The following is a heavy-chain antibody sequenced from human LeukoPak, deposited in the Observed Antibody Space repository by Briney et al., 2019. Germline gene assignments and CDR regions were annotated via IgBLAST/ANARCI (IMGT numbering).Heavy chain of an antibody. V-gene: IGHV3-7*01. J-gene: IGHJ5*02. CDR2: IKQDGSEK. CDR3: ARAVASNWFDP. CDR1: GFTFSSYS. Sequence: PGGSLRLSCAASGFTFSSYSMKWVRQAPGKGLEWVANIKQDGSEKYYVDSVKGRFTISRDNAKNSLYLQMNSLRAEDTAVYYCARAVASNWFDPWGQGTLVTVSS. D-gene: IGHD6-19*01.